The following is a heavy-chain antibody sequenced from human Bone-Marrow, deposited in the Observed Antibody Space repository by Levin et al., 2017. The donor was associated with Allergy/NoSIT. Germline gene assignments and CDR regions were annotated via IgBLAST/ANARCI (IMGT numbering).Heavy chain of an antibody. Sequence: GGSLRLSCAASGFTFSRYAMAWVRQAPGQGLEWVSGMSGSGGRTVYADSVKGRFTISRDNSKNIMYLQMNRLRVEDTDLYYCARDDNWNYDYWGQGTLVTVSS. J-gene: IGHJ4*02. CDR1: GFTFSRYA. CDR3: ARDDNWNYDY. CDR2: MSGSGGRT. V-gene: IGHV3-23*01. D-gene: IGHD1-7*01.